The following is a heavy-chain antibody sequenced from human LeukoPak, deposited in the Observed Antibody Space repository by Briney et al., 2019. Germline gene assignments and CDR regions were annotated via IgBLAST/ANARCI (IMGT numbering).Heavy chain of an antibody. CDR1: GFTFSSYA. CDR3: AKRGHCSGTSCYHHFDY. V-gene: IGHV3-23*01. J-gene: IGHJ4*02. Sequence: PGASLRLSCAASGFTFSSYAMSWVRQAPGKGLEWVSTISGSGGRTDYADSVKGRFTISRDNSKNILYLQMNSLGAEDTALWYCAKRGHCSGTSCYHHFDYWGQGTLVTVSS. D-gene: IGHD2-2*01. CDR2: ISGSGGRT.